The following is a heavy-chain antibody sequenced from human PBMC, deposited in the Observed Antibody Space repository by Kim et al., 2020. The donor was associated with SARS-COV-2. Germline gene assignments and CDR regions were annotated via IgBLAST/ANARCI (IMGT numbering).Heavy chain of an antibody. D-gene: IGHD6-13*01. J-gene: IGHJ1*01. CDR3: AREEEQQPKYFQH. V-gene: IGHV4-34*01. Sequence: SETLSLTCAVYGGSFSGYYWSWIRQPPGKGLEWIGEINHSGSTNYNPSLKSRVTISVDTSKNQFSLKLSSVTAADTAVYYCAREEEQQPKYFQHWGQGTLVTVSS. CDR2: INHSGST. CDR1: GGSFSGYY.